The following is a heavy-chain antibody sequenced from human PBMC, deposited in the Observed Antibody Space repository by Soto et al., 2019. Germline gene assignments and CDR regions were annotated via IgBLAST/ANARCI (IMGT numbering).Heavy chain of an antibody. Sequence: GASVKVSCKASGYTLTSNYRQWVRQANEQGLEWMGIINPSGGSTSYAQKFQGRVTMTRDTSTSTVYMELSSLRSEDTAVYYCARDLRETTAAGVYYYYYYGMDVWGQGTTVTVSS. CDR1: GYTLTSNY. V-gene: IGHV1-46*01. CDR2: INPSGGST. D-gene: IGHD6-13*01. CDR3: ARDLRETTAAGVYYYYYYGMDV. J-gene: IGHJ6*02.